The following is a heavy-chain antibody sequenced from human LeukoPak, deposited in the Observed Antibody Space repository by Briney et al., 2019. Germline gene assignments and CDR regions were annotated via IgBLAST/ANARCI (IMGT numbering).Heavy chain of an antibody. D-gene: IGHD1-14*01. J-gene: IGHJ4*02. CDR1: GFSFTSSA. CDR3: ARASGVFDY. Sequence: GGSLRLSCAASGFSFTSSAMTWVRQAPGKGPEWVSTITGSGGSTYYADSVRGRFTISRDNSKNTLYLQVSSLRAEDTGVYYCARASGVFDYWGQGTLVTVSS. V-gene: IGHV3-23*01. CDR2: ITGSGGST.